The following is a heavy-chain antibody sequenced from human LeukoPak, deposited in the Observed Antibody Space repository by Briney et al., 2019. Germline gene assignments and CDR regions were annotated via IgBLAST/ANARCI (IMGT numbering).Heavy chain of an antibody. CDR1: GDSISSSY. CDR2: VHYTGKT. CDR3: ARGYYDRSGSSNPFDS. Sequence: SETLSLTCTVSGDSISSSYWSWIGQPPGKRLEWVGYVHYTGKTNYNPSLSNRATISVDMSKNQFSLTLTSVTLADTAVYYCARGYYDRSGSSNPFDSWGQGTLVTVSA. J-gene: IGHJ4*02. V-gene: IGHV4-59*01. D-gene: IGHD3-22*01.